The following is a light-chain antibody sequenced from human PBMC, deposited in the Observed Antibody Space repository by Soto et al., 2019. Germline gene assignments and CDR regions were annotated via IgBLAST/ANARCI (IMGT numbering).Light chain of an antibody. V-gene: IGKV1-5*01. Sequence: DLQMTQSPSTLSASVGDRVTITCRASQSISSWLAWYQQKPGKAPKLLIYDASSLESGVPSRFIGSGLGTEFTVTISSLQPEDFGSYFCQQYNSYSGTCGQGTKVEIK. J-gene: IGKJ1*01. CDR3: QQYNSYSGT. CDR1: QSISSW. CDR2: DAS.